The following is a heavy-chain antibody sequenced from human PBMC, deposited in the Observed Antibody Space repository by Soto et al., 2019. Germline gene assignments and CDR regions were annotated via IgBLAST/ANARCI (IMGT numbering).Heavy chain of an antibody. Sequence: ASVKVSCKASGYTFTSYAMHWVRQAPGQRLEWMGWINAGDGYTNYADSVKGRFTISRDNAKNTLYLQMSSLRAEDTAVYYCARVGTPNAFDIWGQGTMVTVSS. D-gene: IGHD7-27*01. CDR2: INAGDGYT. V-gene: IGHV1-3*01. J-gene: IGHJ3*02. CDR1: GYTFTSYA. CDR3: ARVGTPNAFDI.